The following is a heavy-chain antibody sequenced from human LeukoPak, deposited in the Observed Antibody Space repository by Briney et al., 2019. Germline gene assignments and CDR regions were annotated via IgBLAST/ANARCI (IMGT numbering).Heavy chain of an antibody. CDR3: ARSGSSAAAGLVRAFDI. V-gene: IGHV3-9*01. CDR2: ISWNSGSI. J-gene: IGHJ3*02. CDR1: GFTFDDYA. Sequence: PGGSLRLSCAASGFTFDDYAMHWVRQAPGKGLEWVSGISWNSGSIGYADSVKGRFTISRDNAKNSLHLQMNSLRAEDTALYYCARSGSSAAAGLVRAFDIWGQGTMVTVSS. D-gene: IGHD6-13*01.